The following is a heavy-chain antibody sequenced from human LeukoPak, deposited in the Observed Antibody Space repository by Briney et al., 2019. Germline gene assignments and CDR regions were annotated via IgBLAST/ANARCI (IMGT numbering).Heavy chain of an antibody. Sequence: GRSLRLSCAASGFTFRSYAMHWVRQAPGKGLEWVAVISYDGSNKYYAESVKGRFTISRDNSKNTLYLQISSLRAEDTAAYYCARSVVTQAVWLDYWGQGTLVTVSS. V-gene: IGHV3-30-3*01. D-gene: IGHD3-22*01. CDR2: ISYDGSNK. J-gene: IGHJ4*02. CDR3: ARSVVTQAVWLDY. CDR1: GFTFRSYA.